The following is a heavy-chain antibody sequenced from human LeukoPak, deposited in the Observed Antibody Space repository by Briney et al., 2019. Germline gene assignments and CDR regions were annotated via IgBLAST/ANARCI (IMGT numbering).Heavy chain of an antibody. CDR3: ARGVGATFFDY. CDR2: IYTSGST. Sequence: SETLSLTCTVSGGSISSGSYYWRWIRQPAGKGLEWIVRIYTSGSTNYNPSLKSRVTISIDTSKNQFSLKLSSVTAADTAVYYCARGVGATFFDYWGQGTLVTVSS. D-gene: IGHD1-26*01. CDR1: GGSISSGSYY. V-gene: IGHV4-61*02. J-gene: IGHJ4*02.